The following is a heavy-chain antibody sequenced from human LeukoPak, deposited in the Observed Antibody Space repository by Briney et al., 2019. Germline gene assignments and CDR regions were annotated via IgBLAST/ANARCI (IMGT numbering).Heavy chain of an antibody. CDR2: IYTSGST. J-gene: IGHJ5*02. Sequence: PSEILSLXCTVSGGSTSSGSYYWSWIRQPAGKGLEWIGRIYTSGSTNYNPSLKSRVTISVDTSKNQFSLKLSSVTAADTAVYYCARMRARCSSTSCYRFDPWGQGTLVTVSS. CDR1: GGSTSSGSYY. CDR3: ARMRARCSSTSCYRFDP. D-gene: IGHD2-2*02. V-gene: IGHV4-61*02.